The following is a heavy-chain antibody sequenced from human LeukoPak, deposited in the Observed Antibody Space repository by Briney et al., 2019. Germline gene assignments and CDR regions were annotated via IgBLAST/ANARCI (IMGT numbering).Heavy chain of an antibody. D-gene: IGHD2-2*01. Sequence: PGRSLRLSCAASGFTFSSYGMHWVRQAPGKGLEWVAVIWYDGSNKYYADSVKGRFTISRDNSKNTLYLQMNSLRAEGTAVYYCAKDIRLKVARTSCDRCRYMDVWGKGTTVTVSS. CDR1: GFTFSSYG. CDR3: AKDIRLKVARTSCDRCRYMDV. J-gene: IGHJ6*03. V-gene: IGHV3-33*06. CDR2: IWYDGSNK.